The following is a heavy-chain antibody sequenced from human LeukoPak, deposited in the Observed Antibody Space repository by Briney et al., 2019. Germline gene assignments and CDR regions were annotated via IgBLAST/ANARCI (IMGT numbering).Heavy chain of an antibody. CDR2: TNPNNGHT. V-gene: IGHV1-2*02. CDR3: ARGPSHGAFDI. Sequence: ASVKVSCKASGYSFSTYWLHWLRQAPGQGLEWMGWTNPNNGHTYSAQIFQGRVTMTRDTSISTVYMELSRLESDDTAVYYCARGPSHGAFDIWGQGTMVTVSS. J-gene: IGHJ3*02. CDR1: GYSFSTYW.